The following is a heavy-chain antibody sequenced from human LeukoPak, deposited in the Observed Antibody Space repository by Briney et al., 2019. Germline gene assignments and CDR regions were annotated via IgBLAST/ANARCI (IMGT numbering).Heavy chain of an antibody. J-gene: IGHJ4*02. CDR3: ARSQGLYGAADY. CDR2: VYPGDSDT. D-gene: IGHD2-2*02. Sequence: GESLQISCKASGYTFIDYWIGWVRQMPGQGLEWMRIVYPGDSDTRYSPSFQGHVTISADKSINTAYLQWSGLQASDNAIYFCARSQGLYGAADYWGQGTLV. V-gene: IGHV5-51*01. CDR1: GYTFIDYW.